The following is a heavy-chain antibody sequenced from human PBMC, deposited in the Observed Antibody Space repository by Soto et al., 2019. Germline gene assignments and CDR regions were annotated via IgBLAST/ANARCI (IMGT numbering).Heavy chain of an antibody. J-gene: IGHJ4*02. D-gene: IGHD3-9*01. V-gene: IGHV5-10-1*01. CDR1: GYSFTSYW. CDR2: IDPSDSYT. Sequence: PGESLKISCKGSGYSFTSYWISWVRQMPGKGLEWMGRIDPSDSYTNYSPSFQGHVTISADKSITTAYLQWSSLKASDTAMYYVARHYNILTGYDYCGQGTLVTVSS. CDR3: ARHYNILTGYDY.